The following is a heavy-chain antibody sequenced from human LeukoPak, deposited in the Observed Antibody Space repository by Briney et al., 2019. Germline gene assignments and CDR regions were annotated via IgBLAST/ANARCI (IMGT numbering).Heavy chain of an antibody. CDR3: AKVFNFCGSTSCHTRGWFDS. V-gene: IGHV4-31*03. D-gene: IGHD2-2*02. CDR2: IYYSGST. J-gene: IGHJ5*01. Sequence: PSQTLSLSCTVSGGSISSGGYYWSWIRQHPGKGLEWIGYIYYSGSTYYNPSLKSRVTISVDTSKNQFSLKLSSVTAADTAVYYCAKVFNFCGSTSCHTRGWFDSWGQGTLVTVSS. CDR1: GGSISSGGYY.